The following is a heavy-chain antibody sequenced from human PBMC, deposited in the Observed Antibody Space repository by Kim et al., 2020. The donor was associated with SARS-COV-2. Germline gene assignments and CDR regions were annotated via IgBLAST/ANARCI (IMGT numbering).Heavy chain of an antibody. J-gene: IGHJ4*02. CDR1: GFTFSSYW. V-gene: IGHV3-74*01. D-gene: IGHD3-16*01. CDR3: ALYDHMWGSSPN. CDR2: INSGGSIT. Sequence: GGSLRLSCAASGFTFSSYWMHWVRQAPGKGLVWVSRINSGGSITTYADSVKGRFTISRDNAKNTLYLQMNSLRAEDTAVYYFALYDHMWGSSPNWGQGALGTVSS.